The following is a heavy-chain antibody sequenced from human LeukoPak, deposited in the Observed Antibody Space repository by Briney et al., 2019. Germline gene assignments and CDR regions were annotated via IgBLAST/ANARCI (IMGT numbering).Heavy chain of an antibody. D-gene: IGHD1-14*01. CDR2: MYYSGRT. V-gene: IGHV4-61*08. CDR1: GGSVSSGAYY. J-gene: IGHJ3*02. CDR3: ARERFITSEGNALDI. Sequence: SETLSLTCTVSGGSVSSGAYYWTWTRQPPGKGLEWIGYMYYSGRTTYNLSLKSRVTISLETSKDQFSLKLNSVTAADTAVYYCARERFITSEGNALDIWGQGTMVTVSS.